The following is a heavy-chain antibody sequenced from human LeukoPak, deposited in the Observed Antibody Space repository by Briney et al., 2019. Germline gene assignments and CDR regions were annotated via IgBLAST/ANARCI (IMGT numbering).Heavy chain of an antibody. CDR1: GFTVSSNY. J-gene: IGHJ4*02. V-gene: IGHV3-74*01. CDR3: ARETSGWYGGAFDY. D-gene: IGHD6-19*01. Sequence: RPGGSLRLSCAASGFTVSSNYMSWVRQAPGKGLVWVSRINSDGSSTSYADSVKGRFTISRDNAKNTLYLQMNSLRAEDTAVYYCARETSGWYGGAFDYWGQGTLVTVSS. CDR2: INSDGSST.